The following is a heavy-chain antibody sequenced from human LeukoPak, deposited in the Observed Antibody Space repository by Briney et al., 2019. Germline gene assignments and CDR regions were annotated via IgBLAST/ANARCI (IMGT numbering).Heavy chain of an antibody. D-gene: IGHD5-18*01. J-gene: IGHJ4*02. V-gene: IGHV7-4-1*02. CDR2: INTNTGNP. CDR3: AREDLRGYSYGFDY. CDR1: GYTFTSYD. Sequence: ASVKVSCKASGYTFTSYDINWVRQATGQGLEWMGWINTNTGNPTYAQGFTGRFVFSLDTSVSTAYLQISSLKAEDTAVYYCAREDLRGYSYGFDYWGQGTLVTVSS.